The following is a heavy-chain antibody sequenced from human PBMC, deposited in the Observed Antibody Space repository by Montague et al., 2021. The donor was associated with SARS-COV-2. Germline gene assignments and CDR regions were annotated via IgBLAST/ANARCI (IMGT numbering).Heavy chain of an antibody. Sequence: SETLSLTCTVSGFSIGSSDYWGWIRQPPGKGLEWIGSIYHSGTTXXNPSLESRLTMSIDTSTKQFSLRLTSVTAADTAVFFCVREKAGGLRNVFDIWGQGTTVTVSS. J-gene: IGHJ3*02. CDR3: VREKAGGLRNVFDI. CDR1: GFSIGSSDY. V-gene: IGHV4-38-2*02. CDR2: IYHSGTT.